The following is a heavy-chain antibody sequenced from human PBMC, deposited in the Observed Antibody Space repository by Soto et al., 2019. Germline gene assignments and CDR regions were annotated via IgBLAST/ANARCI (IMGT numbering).Heavy chain of an antibody. J-gene: IGHJ4*02. CDR2: IYYSGST. D-gene: IGHD2-15*01. V-gene: IGHV4-31*03. CDR3: ARGSTVAAILFDY. CDR1: GDSISSGGYY. Sequence: QVQLQESGPGLVKPSQTLSLTCTVSGDSISSGGYYWSWIRQHPGKGLEWIGYIYYSGSTYYNPSLKSRVIISVDTSKNQFSLKLSYVTDADTAVYYCARGSTVAAILFDYWGQGTLVTVSS.